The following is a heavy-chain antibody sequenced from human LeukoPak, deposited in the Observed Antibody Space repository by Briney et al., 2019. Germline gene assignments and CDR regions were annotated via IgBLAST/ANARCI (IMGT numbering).Heavy chain of an antibody. CDR3: AKDPGTLDY. V-gene: IGHV3-23*01. CDR1: GFTFGNYA. J-gene: IGHJ4*02. CDR2: ISDRGGST. D-gene: IGHD1-26*01. Sequence: GGSLGLSCAASGFTFGNYAMSWVRQAPGKGLEWVSTISDRGGSTYFADSVKGRFTISRDNSKNTLYLQMSSLRAEDTAVYSCAKDPGTLDYWGRGTLVTVSS.